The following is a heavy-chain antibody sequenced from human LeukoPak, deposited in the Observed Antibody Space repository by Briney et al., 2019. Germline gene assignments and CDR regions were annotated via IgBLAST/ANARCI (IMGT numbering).Heavy chain of an antibody. CDR2: IYYSGST. Sequence: SETLSLTCTVSGGSISSYYWSWIRQPPGKGLEWIGYIYYSGSTNYNPSLKSRVTISVDTSKNQFSLKLSSVTAADTAVYHCARLPVTALYYFDYWGQGTLVTVSS. CDR1: GGSISSYY. CDR3: ARLPVTALYYFDY. V-gene: IGHV4-59*08. J-gene: IGHJ4*02. D-gene: IGHD2-21*02.